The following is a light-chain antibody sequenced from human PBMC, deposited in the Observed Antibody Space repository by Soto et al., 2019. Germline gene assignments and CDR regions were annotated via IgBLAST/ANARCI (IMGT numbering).Light chain of an antibody. CDR1: SSDVGGHNY. CDR3: TSYSSSNNFDVV. Sequence: QSVLTHPASVSGSPGQSITISCTGTSSDVGGHNYVSWYQHHPGKAPKLIIYEVSNRPSGVSNRFSGSKSGNTASLTISGLQAEDEADYFCTSYSSSNNFDVVFGGGTKLTVL. V-gene: IGLV2-14*01. CDR2: EVS. J-gene: IGLJ2*01.